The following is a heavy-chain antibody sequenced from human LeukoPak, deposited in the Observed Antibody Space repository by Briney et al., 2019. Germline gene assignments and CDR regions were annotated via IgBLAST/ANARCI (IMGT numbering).Heavy chain of an antibody. Sequence: ASVKVSCKASGYTFTSYGISWVRQAPGQGLEWMGWISAYNGNTNYAQKLQGRVTMTTDTSTSTAYMELRSLRSDDTAVYYCARGRAAAFTHQENWFDPWGQGTLVTVSS. CDR1: GYTFTSYG. J-gene: IGHJ5*02. V-gene: IGHV1-18*01. CDR3: ARGRAAAFTHQENWFDP. D-gene: IGHD6-13*01. CDR2: ISAYNGNT.